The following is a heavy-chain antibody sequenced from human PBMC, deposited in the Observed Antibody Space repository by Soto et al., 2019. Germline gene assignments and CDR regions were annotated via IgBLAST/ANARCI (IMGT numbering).Heavy chain of an antibody. D-gene: IGHD3-3*01. CDR3: AHSRRYDFWSGYYKGVGYYFDY. CDR1: GFSLSTSGVG. V-gene: IGHV2-5*01. CDR2: IYWNDDK. Sequence: QITLKESGPTLVKPTQTLTLTCTFSGFSLSTSGVGVGWIRQPPGKALEWLALIYWNDDKRYSRSLKSRLTITKDTSKNQVVLTMTNMDPVDTATYYCAHSRRYDFWSGYYKGVGYYFDYWGQGTLVTVSS. J-gene: IGHJ4*02.